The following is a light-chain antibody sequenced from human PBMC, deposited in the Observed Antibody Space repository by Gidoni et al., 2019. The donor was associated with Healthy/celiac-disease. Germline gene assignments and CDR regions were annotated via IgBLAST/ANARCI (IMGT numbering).Light chain of an antibody. J-gene: IGKJ1*01. CDR2: LGT. Sequence: TVMTQSLPPLPVTPGEPASIPCRSSQSLLHSNGYNYVDWYLQKPEQSPQLLIYLGTNRASRVPNRFSGSGSGAYFTLKISRVEAEDVGVYYCMQTLQTPRTFGQGTKVEIK. CDR1: QSLLHSNGYNY. V-gene: IGKV2-28*01. CDR3: MQTLQTPRT.